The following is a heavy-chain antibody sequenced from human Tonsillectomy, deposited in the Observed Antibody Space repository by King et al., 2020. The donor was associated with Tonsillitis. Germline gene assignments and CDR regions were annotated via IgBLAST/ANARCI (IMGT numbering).Heavy chain of an antibody. Sequence: VQLQQWGAGLLKPSETLSLTCAVYGGSFSGYYWSWIRQPPGKGLEWIGEINHSGSTNYNPSLKSRVTISVDTSRNQFSLKLSSVTAADTAVYYCATTYYNQDKENNWFDPWGQGTLVTVSS. CDR2: INHSGST. D-gene: IGHD3-10*01. CDR3: ATTYYNQDKENNWFDP. V-gene: IGHV4-34*01. J-gene: IGHJ5*02. CDR1: GGSFSGYY.